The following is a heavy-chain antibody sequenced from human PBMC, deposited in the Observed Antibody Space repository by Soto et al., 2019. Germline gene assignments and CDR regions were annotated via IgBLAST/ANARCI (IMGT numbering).Heavy chain of an antibody. D-gene: IGHD3-22*01. CDR2: IYYSGST. Sequence: QVQLQESGPGLVKPSQTLSLTCTVSGGSISSGDYYWSWIRQPPGKGLEWIGYIYYSGSTYYNPSLKSRVTISVDTSKNQFSLKLSSVTAADTAVYYCAREETYYYDSSGQSAFDIWGQGTMVTVSS. V-gene: IGHV4-30-4*01. CDR1: GGSISSGDYY. CDR3: AREETYYYDSSGQSAFDI. J-gene: IGHJ3*02.